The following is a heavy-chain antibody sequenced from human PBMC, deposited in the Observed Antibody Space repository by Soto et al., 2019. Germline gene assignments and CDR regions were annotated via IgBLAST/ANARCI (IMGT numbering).Heavy chain of an antibody. J-gene: IGHJ4*02. CDR2: ISFDGAAT. CDR3: AQLGYWSNVTFYSSI. D-gene: IGHD3-16*01. CDR1: GFTFSTYW. Sequence: EVQLVQSGGGLVQPGGSLRLSCAASGFTFSTYWMHWVRQAPGKGLVWVSRISFDGAATTYADSVKGRFTISRDDAKNTLYLQMNSLRAEDTAVYYCAQLGYWSNVTFYSSIWGQGTLVTVSS. V-gene: IGHV3-74*01.